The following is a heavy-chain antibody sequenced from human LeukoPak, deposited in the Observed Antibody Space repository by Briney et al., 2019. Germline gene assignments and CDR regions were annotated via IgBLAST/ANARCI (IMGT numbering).Heavy chain of an antibody. D-gene: IGHD1-26*01. J-gene: IGHJ4*02. CDR1: GGSMSRCSYC. CDR2: FFYSGNT. CDR3: AGNVGATFHYSC. Sequence: SETLSLTCTVSGGSMSRCSYCWGWIRQTPGKGLEWMGSFFYSGNTYYNPSLNSRVTISVETSKNQFSLRLSSVTPADTAAYHCAGNVGATFHYSCWGPGTLVTVSS. V-gene: IGHV4-39*01.